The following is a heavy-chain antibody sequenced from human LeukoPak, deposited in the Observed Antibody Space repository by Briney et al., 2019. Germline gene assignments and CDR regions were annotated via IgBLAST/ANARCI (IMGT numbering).Heavy chain of an antibody. Sequence: SETLSLTCTVFGDSISTYYWSWIRQPPGKGLEWIGYVYYSGSTNYNPSLKSRVTMSVDTSKSQFSLKLNSVTAADTAVYYCARSGNSGYHSSSSFMDVWGKGTTVTVSS. D-gene: IGHD5-12*01. CDR2: VYYSGST. CDR3: ARSGNSGYHSSSSFMDV. CDR1: GDSISTYY. V-gene: IGHV4-59*01. J-gene: IGHJ6*03.